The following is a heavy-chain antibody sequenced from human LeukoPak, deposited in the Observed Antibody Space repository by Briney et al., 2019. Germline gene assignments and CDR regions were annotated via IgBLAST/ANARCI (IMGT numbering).Heavy chain of an antibody. J-gene: IGHJ4*02. CDR3: ARDFGGPQTTYYYDRPLDY. Sequence: WASVKVSCKASGYTFTSYGISWVRQAPGQGLEWMGWISAYNGNTNYAQKLQGRVTMTTDTSTSTAYMELRSLRSDDTAVYYCARDFGGPQTTYYYDRPLDYWGQGTLVTVSS. V-gene: IGHV1-18*01. D-gene: IGHD3-22*01. CDR2: ISAYNGNT. CDR1: GYTFTSYG.